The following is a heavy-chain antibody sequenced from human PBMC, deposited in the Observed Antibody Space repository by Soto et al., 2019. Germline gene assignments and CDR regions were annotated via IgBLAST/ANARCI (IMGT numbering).Heavy chain of an antibody. V-gene: IGHV4-61*01. J-gene: IGHJ4*02. CDR1: GGSVSIGSYY. CDR3: ARDLTSSGYPFDY. Sequence: SETLSLTCTVSGGSVSIGSYYLSWIRQPPGKGLEWIGYIHYSGSTNYNPSLKSRVTISVETSKNQFSLKLSSVTAADTDVYYCARDLTSSGYPFDYWGQGTLVTVSS. D-gene: IGHD3-22*01. CDR2: IHYSGST.